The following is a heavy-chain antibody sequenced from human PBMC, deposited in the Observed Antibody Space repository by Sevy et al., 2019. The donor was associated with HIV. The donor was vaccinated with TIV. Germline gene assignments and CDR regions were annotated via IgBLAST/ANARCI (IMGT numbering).Heavy chain of an antibody. J-gene: IGHJ4*02. Sequence: GGSLRLSCAASGFTFSSYEMNWVRQAPGKGLEWVAVISYDGSNKYYADSVKGRFTISRDNSKNTLYLQMNSLRAEDTAVYYCARGYGDPYYWGQGTLVTVSS. D-gene: IGHD4-17*01. CDR2: ISYDGSNK. CDR1: GFTFSSYE. V-gene: IGHV3-30*04. CDR3: ARGYGDPYY.